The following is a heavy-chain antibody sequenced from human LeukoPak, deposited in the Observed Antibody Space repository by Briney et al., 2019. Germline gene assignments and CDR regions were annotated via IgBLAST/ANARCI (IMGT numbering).Heavy chain of an antibody. CDR1: GYTFTSYY. D-gene: IGHD3-9*01. CDR3: ARAELRYFDWFPFDY. V-gene: IGHV1-46*01. CDR2: INPSGGST. Sequence: ASMKVSCKASGYTFTSYYMHWVRQASGQGLEWMGIINPSGGSTSYAQKFQGRVTMTRDTSTSTVYMELSSLRSEDTAVYYCARAELRYFDWFPFDYWGQGTLVTVSS. J-gene: IGHJ4*02.